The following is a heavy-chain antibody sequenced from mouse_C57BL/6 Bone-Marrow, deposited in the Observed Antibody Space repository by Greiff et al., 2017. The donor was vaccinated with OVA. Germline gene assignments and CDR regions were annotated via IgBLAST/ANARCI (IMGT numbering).Heavy chain of an antibody. D-gene: IGHD1-1*01. Sequence: QVQLKESGAELARPGASVKLSCKASGYTFTSYGISWVKQRTGQGLEWIGELYPRSGNTYYNEKFKGKATLTADKSSRTAYMELRSLTSEDSAVYCCARKRNYGSDFDYWGQGTTLTVSS. J-gene: IGHJ2*01. CDR2: LYPRSGNT. V-gene: IGHV1-81*01. CDR3: ARKRNYGSDFDY. CDR1: GYTFTSYG.